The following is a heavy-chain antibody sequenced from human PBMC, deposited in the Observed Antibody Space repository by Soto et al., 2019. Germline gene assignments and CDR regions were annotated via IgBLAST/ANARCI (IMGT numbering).Heavy chain of an antibody. CDR1: GFTFSGYY. CDR3: ARAEQGYYPNY. V-gene: IGHV3-11*01. CDR2: ISGSGSTI. D-gene: IGHD3-10*01. Sequence: GGSLRLSFAASGFTFSGYYMSWIRQAPGKGLEWLSYISGSGSTISYADSVKGRFTISRDNARNSLYLQVNGLRAEDTAVYYCARAEQGYYPNYWGQGTLVTVSS. J-gene: IGHJ4*02.